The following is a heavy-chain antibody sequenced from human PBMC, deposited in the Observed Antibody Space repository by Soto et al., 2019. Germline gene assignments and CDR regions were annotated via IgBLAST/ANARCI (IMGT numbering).Heavy chain of an antibody. CDR3: ARGGLLWFGESSPFEP. Sequence: QMQLQQWGAGLLKPSETLSLTCAGYGGSFSGYYWSWIRQPPGKGLEWIGEINHSGSTNYNPSLKSRVTISVDTSKTQFSLKLSSVTAADTAVYYCARGGLLWFGESSPFEPWGQGTLVTVSS. CDR1: GGSFSGYY. CDR2: INHSGST. J-gene: IGHJ5*02. V-gene: IGHV4-34*01. D-gene: IGHD3-10*01.